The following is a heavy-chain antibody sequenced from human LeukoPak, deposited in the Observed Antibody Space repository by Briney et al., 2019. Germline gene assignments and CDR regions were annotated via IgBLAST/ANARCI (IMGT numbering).Heavy chain of an antibody. V-gene: IGHV3-23*01. CDR3: ARSGSYYSFDY. CDR2: ISGSGGGT. CDR1: GFTFSSYA. D-gene: IGHD1-26*01. Sequence: PGGSLRLSCTASGFTFSSYAMSWVRQASGKGLEWVSPISGSGGGTYYTDSVKGRFTISRDNSKNTLYLQMNSLRAEDTAVYYCARSGSYYSFDYWGQGTLVTVSS. J-gene: IGHJ4*02.